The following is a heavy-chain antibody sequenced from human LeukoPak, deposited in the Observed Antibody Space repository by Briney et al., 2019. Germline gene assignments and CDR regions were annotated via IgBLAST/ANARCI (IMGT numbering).Heavy chain of an antibody. CDR3: ATSIPKYCSSTSCSSDY. CDR2: ISSSSSYI. V-gene: IGHV3-21*01. D-gene: IGHD2-2*01. J-gene: IGHJ4*02. CDR1: GFTVSSNY. Sequence: PGGSLRLSCVASGFTVSSNYMSWVRQAPGKGLEWVSSISSSSSYIYYADSVKGRFTISRDNAKNSLYLQMNSLRAEDTAVYYCATSIPKYCSSTSCSSDYWGQGTLVTVSS.